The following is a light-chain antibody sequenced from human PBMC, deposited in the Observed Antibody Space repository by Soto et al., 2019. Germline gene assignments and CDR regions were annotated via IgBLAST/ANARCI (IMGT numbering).Light chain of an antibody. CDR2: EYY. J-gene: IGLJ2*01. V-gene: IGLV6-57*04. CDR1: SGNIASKY. CDR3: QFYDNYNVV. Sequence: NFMLTQPHSVSESPGKTVTISCTRSSGNIASKYVQWYQQRPGSAPSTVIYEYYERPSGVPDRFSVAIDSSSNSASLTISGLKTEDEADYYWQFYDNYNVVFGGGTKLTVL.